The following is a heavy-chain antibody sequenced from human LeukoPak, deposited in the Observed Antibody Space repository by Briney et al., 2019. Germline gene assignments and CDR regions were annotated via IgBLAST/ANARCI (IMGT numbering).Heavy chain of an antibody. V-gene: IGHV3-66*01. D-gene: IGHD6-13*01. CDR1: GGFISSSSYY. CDR3: AREAYSSSWYEFYYYYMDV. CDR2: IYSGGSA. J-gene: IGHJ6*03. Sequence: PSETLSLTCTVSGGFISSSSYYWGWIRQAPGKGLEWVSVIYSGGSAYYADSVKGRFTISRDNSKNTLYLQMNSLRAEDTAVYYCAREAYSSSWYEFYYYYMDVWGKGTTVTVPS.